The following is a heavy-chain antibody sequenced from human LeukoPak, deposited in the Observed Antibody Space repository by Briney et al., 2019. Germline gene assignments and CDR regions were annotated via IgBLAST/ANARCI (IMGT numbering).Heavy chain of an antibody. CDR3: ARGGYNWNFPRVAWFHP. J-gene: IGHJ5*02. D-gene: IGHD1-7*01. CDR1: GGSFSGYY. Sequence: PSETLSLTCAVYGGSFSGYYRSWIRQPPGKGLEWIGEINHSGSTSYNPSLKGRVTISVDTSKNQFSLTLSSVTAADTAVYYCARGGYNWNFPRVAWFHPWGQGTLVTVSS. CDR2: INHSGST. V-gene: IGHV4-34*01.